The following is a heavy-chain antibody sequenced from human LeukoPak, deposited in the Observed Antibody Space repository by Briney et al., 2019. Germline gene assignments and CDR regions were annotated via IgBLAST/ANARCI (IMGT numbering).Heavy chain of an antibody. CDR1: GGSINSGDYS. V-gene: IGHV4-61*02. CDR3: ARITVAGTIDY. CDR2: IYTSGST. D-gene: IGHD6-19*01. Sequence: PSETLSLTCAVSGGSINSGDYSWSWIRQPAGKGLEWIGRIYTSGSTNYSPSLKSRVTISVDTSKNQFSLKLSSVTAADTAVYYCARITVAGTIDYWGQGTLVTVSS. J-gene: IGHJ4*02.